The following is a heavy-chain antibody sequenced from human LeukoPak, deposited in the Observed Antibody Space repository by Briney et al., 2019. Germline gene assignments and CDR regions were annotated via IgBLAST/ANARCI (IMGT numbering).Heavy chain of an antibody. V-gene: IGHV4-59*01. CDR3: ARDTYRENAFDI. J-gene: IGHJ3*02. CDR2: IYYSGST. D-gene: IGHD3-16*02. Sequence: SETLSLTCTVSGGSIRSYYWSWIRQPPGKRLEWLGYIYYSGSTNYNPSLKSRVTISIDTSKTLFSLKLSSLTAADTAEYYCARDTYRENAFDIWGQGTMVTVSS. CDR1: GGSIRSYY.